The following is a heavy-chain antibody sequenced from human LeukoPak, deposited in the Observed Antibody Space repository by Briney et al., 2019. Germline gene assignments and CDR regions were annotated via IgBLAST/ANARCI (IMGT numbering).Heavy chain of an antibody. CDR3: ARAAYSSSSAAFDI. V-gene: IGHV4-61*02. Sequence: SQTLSLTCTVSGGSISSGSYYWSWIRQPAGKGLEWIGRIYTSGSTNYNPSLKRRVTISVDMSKNQFSLKLSSVTAADTAVYYRARAAYSSSSAAFDIWGQGTMVTVSS. J-gene: IGHJ3*02. D-gene: IGHD6-6*01. CDR1: GGSISSGSYY. CDR2: IYTSGST.